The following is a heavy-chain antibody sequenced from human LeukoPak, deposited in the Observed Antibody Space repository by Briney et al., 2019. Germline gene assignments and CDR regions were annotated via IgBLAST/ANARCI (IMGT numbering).Heavy chain of an antibody. J-gene: IGHJ4*02. CDR3: ARDRGYGDYPAKFDY. CDR2: MSPNSGDT. V-gene: IGHV1-8*01. D-gene: IGHD4-17*01. Sequence: ASVKVSCKASGYTFTSYDFNWVRQATGQRPEWMGWMSPNSGDTGYAQKFQDRVTMTRNTSISTAYMELSSLRSDDTAVYYCARDRGYGDYPAKFDYWGQGTLVTVSS. CDR1: GYTFTSYD.